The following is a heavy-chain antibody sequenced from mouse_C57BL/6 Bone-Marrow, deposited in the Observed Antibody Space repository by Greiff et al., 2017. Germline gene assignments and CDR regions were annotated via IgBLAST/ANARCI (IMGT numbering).Heavy chain of an antibody. V-gene: IGHV3-6*01. D-gene: IGHD2-3*01. J-gene: IGHJ4*01. Sequence: EVKLVESGPGLVKPSQSLSLTCSVTGYSITSGYYWNWIRQFPGNKLEWMGYISYDGSNNYNPSLKNRISITRDTSKNQFFLKWNSVTTEDTATYYCARYGYYVGYYAMDYWGQGTSVTVSS. CDR1: GYSITSGYY. CDR2: ISYDGSN. CDR3: ARYGYYVGYYAMDY.